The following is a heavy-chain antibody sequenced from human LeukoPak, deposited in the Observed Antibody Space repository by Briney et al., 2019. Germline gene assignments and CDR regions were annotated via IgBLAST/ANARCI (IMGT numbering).Heavy chain of an antibody. CDR2: IYPDDSHT. Sequence: GGSLKISCKGSGYSFTTYWIGWVRQMPGTGLEWMGVIYPDDSHTRYSPSSQGQVTISADKSISTAYLQWSSLKASDTAIYYCARHPRSYYGSSGYYSHDTFDIWGQGTMVTVSS. J-gene: IGHJ3*02. CDR1: GYSFTTYW. D-gene: IGHD3-22*01. CDR3: ARHPRSYYGSSGYYSHDTFDI. V-gene: IGHV5-51*01.